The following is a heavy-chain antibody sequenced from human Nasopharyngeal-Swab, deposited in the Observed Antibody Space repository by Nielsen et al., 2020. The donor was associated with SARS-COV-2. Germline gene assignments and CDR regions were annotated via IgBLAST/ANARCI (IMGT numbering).Heavy chain of an antibody. D-gene: IGHD6-6*01. CDR3: AAAKAARQGYYYYGMDV. CDR1: GFTFTSSA. J-gene: IGHJ6*02. V-gene: IGHV1-58*01. CDR2: IVVGSGNT. Sequence: SVKVSCRASGFTFTSSAVQWVRQARGQRLEWIGWIVVGSGNTNYAQKFQERVTITRDMSTSTAYMELSSLRSEDTAVYYWAAAKAARQGYYYYGMDVWGQGTTVTVSS.